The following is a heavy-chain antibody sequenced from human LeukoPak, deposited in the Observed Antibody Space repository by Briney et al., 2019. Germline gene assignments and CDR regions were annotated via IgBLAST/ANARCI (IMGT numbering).Heavy chain of an antibody. CDR2: ISSSSSTI. V-gene: IGHV3-48*01. CDR1: GFTFSSYS. D-gene: IGHD4-17*01. Sequence: GGSLRLSCAASGFTFSSYSMNWVRQAPGKGLEWVSYISSSSSTIYYADSVKGRFTISRDNAKNSLYLQMNSLRAEDTAVYYCAREAQAKTTVTTFYFDYWDQGTLVTVSS. CDR3: AREAQAKTTVTTFYFDY. J-gene: IGHJ4*02.